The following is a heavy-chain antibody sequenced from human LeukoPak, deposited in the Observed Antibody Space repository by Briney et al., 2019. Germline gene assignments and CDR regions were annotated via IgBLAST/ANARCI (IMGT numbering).Heavy chain of an antibody. CDR1: GGSISSSGYY. J-gene: IGHJ4*02. D-gene: IGHD2-15*01. CDR2: INYGGNS. Sequence: SETLSLTCTVSGGSISSSGYYWGWIRQPPGKGLEWIGSINYGGNSYYNPSLQSRVTISVDTSKNQFSLRLSSVTAADTAVYYCARLACCSGSSCYSYYFDYWGQGTLVTVSS. CDR3: ARLACCSGSSCYSYYFDY. V-gene: IGHV4-39*01.